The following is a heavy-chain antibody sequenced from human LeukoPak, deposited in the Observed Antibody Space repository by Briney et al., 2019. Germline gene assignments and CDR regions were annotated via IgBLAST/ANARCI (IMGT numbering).Heavy chain of an antibody. CDR2: IYYSGST. V-gene: IGHV4-31*03. Sequence: SETLSLTCTVSGGSISSGGYYWSWLRQHPGKGLEWIGYIYYSGSTYYNPSLKSRVTISVDTSKNQFSLKLSSVTAADTAVYYCARGRRITIFGVVDPNDAFDIWGQGTMVTVSS. CDR3: ARGRRITIFGVVDPNDAFDI. D-gene: IGHD3-3*01. CDR1: GGSISSGGYY. J-gene: IGHJ3*02.